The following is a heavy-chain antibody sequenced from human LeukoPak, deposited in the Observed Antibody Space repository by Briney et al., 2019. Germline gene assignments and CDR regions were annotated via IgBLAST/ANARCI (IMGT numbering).Heavy chain of an antibody. Sequence: GGSLRLSCAASGFTFSSYSMNWVRQAPGKGLEWVSSISSSSSYIYYADSVKGRFTISRDNAKNSLYLQMNSLRAEDTAVYYCARAREELWFGELLYTIDYWGQGTLVTVSS. V-gene: IGHV3-21*01. CDR1: GFTFSSYS. CDR2: ISSSSSYI. D-gene: IGHD3-10*01. J-gene: IGHJ4*02. CDR3: ARAREELWFGELLYTIDY.